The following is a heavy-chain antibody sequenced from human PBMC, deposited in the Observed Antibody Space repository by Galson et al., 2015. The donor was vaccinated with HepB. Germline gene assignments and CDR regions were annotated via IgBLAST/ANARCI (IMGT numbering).Heavy chain of an antibody. CDR2: IVPFYGTA. J-gene: IGHJ6*02. D-gene: IGHD1-26*01. Sequence: SVKVSCKASGGTFSTYAFSWVRQAPGQGLEWMGGIVPFYGTAVYAQKFQGRVTISAEKSTSIVYIELSSLRSDDTAVYYCSRRGGGTLTQDYYYYGMDVWGQGTTVTVSS. CDR3: SRRGGGTLTQDYYYYGMDV. CDR1: GGTFSTYA. V-gene: IGHV1-69*06.